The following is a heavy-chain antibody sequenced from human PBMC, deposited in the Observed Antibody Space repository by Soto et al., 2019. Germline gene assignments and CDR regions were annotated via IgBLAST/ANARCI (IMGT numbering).Heavy chain of an antibody. V-gene: IGHV3-48*02. J-gene: IGHJ4*02. CDR3: AREGYDSSGYYEHFDF. Sequence: EVHLVESGGDLVRPGGSLRLTCAASGFTFSDYNMNWVRQAPGKGPEWISFISGSGDTIYYADSVKGRFTISRDNAKTSLSLHMKNLRDEDTAVYYCAREGYDSSGYYEHFDFWGQGSLVTVSS. CDR1: GFTFSDYN. D-gene: IGHD3-22*01. CDR2: ISGSGDTI.